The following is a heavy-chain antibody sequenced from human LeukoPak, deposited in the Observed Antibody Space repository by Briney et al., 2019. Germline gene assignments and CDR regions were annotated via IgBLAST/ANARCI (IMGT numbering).Heavy chain of an antibody. CDR2: ISGSGGST. V-gene: IGHV3-23*01. D-gene: IGHD5-18*01. Sequence: GGSLRLSCAASGFTFSSYAMSWVSQAPGKGLEWVSAISGSGGSTYYADSVKGRFTVSRDNSKNTLYLQMNSLRAEDTAVYYCARGVDTAMALDYWGQGTLVTVSS. CDR3: ARGVDTAMALDY. J-gene: IGHJ4*02. CDR1: GFTFSSYA.